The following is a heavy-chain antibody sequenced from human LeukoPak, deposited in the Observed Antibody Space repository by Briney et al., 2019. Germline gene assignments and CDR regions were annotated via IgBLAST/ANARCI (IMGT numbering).Heavy chain of an antibody. D-gene: IGHD6-19*01. J-gene: IGHJ3*02. CDR1: GYSISSGNY. Sequence: PSETLSLTCTVSGYSISSGNYWDWIRQPPGKGLEWIGSIYHSGSTYYNPSLKSRVTISVDTSKNQFSLKLSSVTAADTALYYCASSIAVVAFDIWGQGTMVTVSS. CDR2: IYHSGST. CDR3: ASSIAVVAFDI. V-gene: IGHV4-38-2*02.